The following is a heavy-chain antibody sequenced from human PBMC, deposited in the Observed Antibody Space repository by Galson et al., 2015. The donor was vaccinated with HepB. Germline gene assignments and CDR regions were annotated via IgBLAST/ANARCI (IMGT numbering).Heavy chain of an antibody. D-gene: IGHD6-19*01. V-gene: IGHV3-23*01. CDR1: GFTFSSYA. Sequence: SLRLSCAASGFTFSSYAMSWVRQAPGKGLEWVSAISGSGGSTYYADSVKGRFTISRDNSKNTLYLQMNSLRAEDTAVYYCAKAGYSSGWYGGVYFDYWGQGTLVTVSS. J-gene: IGHJ4*02. CDR3: AKAGYSSGWYGGVYFDY. CDR2: ISGSGGST.